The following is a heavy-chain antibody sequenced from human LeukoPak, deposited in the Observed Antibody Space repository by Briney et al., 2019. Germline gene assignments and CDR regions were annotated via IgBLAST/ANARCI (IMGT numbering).Heavy chain of an antibody. CDR2: INHSGST. D-gene: IGHD6-13*01. J-gene: IGHJ6*02. CDR3: ARGSGGYIAAAGTRYYYGMDV. Sequence: SETLSLTCTVPGGSISSSSYYWGWIRQPPGKGLEWIGEINHSGSTNYNPSLKSRVTISVDTSKNQFSLKLSSVTAADTAVYYCARGSGGYIAAAGTRYYYGMDVWGQGTTVTVSS. V-gene: IGHV4-39*07. CDR1: GGSISSSSYY.